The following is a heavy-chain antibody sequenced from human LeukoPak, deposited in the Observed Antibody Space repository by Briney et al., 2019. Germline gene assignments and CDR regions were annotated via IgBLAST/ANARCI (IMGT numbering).Heavy chain of an antibody. Sequence: GGSLRLSCAASGFTVNGNYMSWVRQAPGKGLEWVANIKDDGSDKYYVDSVKGRFTISKDNAKNSLFLQMNSLRVEDTAVYYCVPLNWNPPGDFDRWGQGTLVTVSS. CDR2: IKDDGSDK. D-gene: IGHD1-20*01. CDR1: GFTVNGNY. CDR3: VPLNWNPPGDFDR. J-gene: IGHJ4*02. V-gene: IGHV3-7*01.